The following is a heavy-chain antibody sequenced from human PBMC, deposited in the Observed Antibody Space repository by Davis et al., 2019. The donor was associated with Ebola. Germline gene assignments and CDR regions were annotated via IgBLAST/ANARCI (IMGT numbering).Heavy chain of an antibody. CDR3: ASAHRVGDY. CDR1: GFTFSSYG. CDR2: ISYDGSNK. Sequence: GGSLRLSCAASGFTFSSYGMHWVRQAPGKGLEWVAVISYDGSNKYYADSVKGRFTISRDNSKNTLYLQMNSLRAEDTAVYYCASAHRVGDYWGQGTLVTVSS. D-gene: IGHD1-26*01. V-gene: IGHV3-30*03. J-gene: IGHJ4*02.